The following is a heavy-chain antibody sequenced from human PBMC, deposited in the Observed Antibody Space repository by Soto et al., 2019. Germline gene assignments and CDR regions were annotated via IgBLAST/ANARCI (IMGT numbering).Heavy chain of an antibody. CDR1: GGTLSSYA. CDR2: IIPIFGTS. D-gene: IGHD3-16*02. J-gene: IGHJ6*02. V-gene: IGHV1-69*01. Sequence: QVQLVQSGAEVKKPGSSVKVSCKASGGTLSSYAISWVRQAPGQGLEWMGGIIPIFGTSKCAQQFQGRVTITADESTNTAYMELTSLRSEDSAVYYCASRACAVIGHSTSNYHFYGRDVWGQGTTVTVS. CDR3: ASRACAVIGHSTSNYHFYGRDV.